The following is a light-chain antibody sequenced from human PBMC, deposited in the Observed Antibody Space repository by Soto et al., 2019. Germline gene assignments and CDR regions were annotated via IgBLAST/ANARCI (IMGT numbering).Light chain of an antibody. Sequence: QSALTQPASVSGSLGQSITISCTGTSSDIGGHNYVSWYQLHPGKAPKVLIFEVIKRPSGVSTRFSGSKSGNMASLTISGLRPEEEGDYSCSSFTSTSTVILGGGTKPPVL. CDR3: SSFTSTSTVI. CDR2: EVI. J-gene: IGLJ2*01. V-gene: IGLV2-14*01. CDR1: SSDIGGHNY.